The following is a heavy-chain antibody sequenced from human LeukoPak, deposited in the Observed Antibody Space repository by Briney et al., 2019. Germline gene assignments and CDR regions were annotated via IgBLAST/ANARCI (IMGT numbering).Heavy chain of an antibody. CDR3: ATSSSSWYSLQYFDY. CDR2: FDPEDGET. CDR1: GYTLTELF. J-gene: IGHJ4*02. D-gene: IGHD6-13*01. Sequence: ASVKVSCKVSGYTLTELFMHWVRQAPGKGLEWMGGFDPEDGETIYAQKFQGRVTMTEDTPTDTAYMELSSLRSEDTAVYYCATSSSSWYSLQYFDYWGQGTLVTVSS. V-gene: IGHV1-24*01.